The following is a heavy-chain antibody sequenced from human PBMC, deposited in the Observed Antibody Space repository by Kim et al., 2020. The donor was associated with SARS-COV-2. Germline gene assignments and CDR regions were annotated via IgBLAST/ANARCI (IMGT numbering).Heavy chain of an antibody. Sequence: GGSLRLSCAASGFTFSSYGMSWVRQAPGKGLEWISYITSSSSLMYYADSVKGRFTISRDNTKKSVFLQINSLGVEDTAVYFCARGSLSMGRGHWVDAWG. CDR3: ARGSLSMGRGHWVDA. J-gene: IGHJ5*01. D-gene: IGHD3-10*01. CDR2: ITSSSSLM. V-gene: IGHV3-48*04. CDR1: GFTFSSYG.